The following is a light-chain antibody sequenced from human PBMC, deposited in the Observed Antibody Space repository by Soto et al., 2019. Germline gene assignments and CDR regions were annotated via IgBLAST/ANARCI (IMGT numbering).Light chain of an antibody. Sequence: EIVMTQSPATLSVSPGERATLSCRASQSVSTNLAWYQQKPGQAPRLLIYGASTRATGIPVRFSGSRSGTEFTLTICSLQSEDFGVYYCQQDNDWPRTFGQGTKVEIK. CDR3: QQDNDWPRT. J-gene: IGKJ1*01. V-gene: IGKV3-15*01. CDR1: QSVSTN. CDR2: GAS.